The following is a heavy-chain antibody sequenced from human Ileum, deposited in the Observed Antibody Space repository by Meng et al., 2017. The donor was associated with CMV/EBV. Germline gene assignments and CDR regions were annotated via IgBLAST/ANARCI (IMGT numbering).Heavy chain of an antibody. J-gene: IGHJ4*02. CDR2: IIPILGIA. CDR3: ERAPPSGGGGDY. CDR1: GGTFSSYT. D-gene: IGHD3-16*01. Sequence: SVKVSCKASGGTFSSYTISWVRQAPGQGLEWMGRIIPILGIANYAQKFQGRVTITADKSTSTAYMELSSMRSEDTAVYYCERAPPSGGGGDYWGQGTLVTVSS. V-gene: IGHV1-69*02.